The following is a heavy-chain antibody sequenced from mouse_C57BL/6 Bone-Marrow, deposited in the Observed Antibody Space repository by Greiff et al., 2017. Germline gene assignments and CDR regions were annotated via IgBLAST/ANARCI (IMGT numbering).Heavy chain of an antibody. D-gene: IGHD1-1*01. J-gene: IGHJ3*01. CDR3: AIPSYYGSSYGFAY. CDR2: INPYNGGT. CDR1: GYTFTDYY. Sequence: EVKLVESGPVLVKPGASVKMSCKASGYTFTDYYMNWVKQSHGKSLEWIGVINPYNGGTSYTPKFKGKATLTVDKSSSTAYMELNSLTSEDSAVYYCAIPSYYGSSYGFAYWGQGTLVTVSA. V-gene: IGHV1-19*01.